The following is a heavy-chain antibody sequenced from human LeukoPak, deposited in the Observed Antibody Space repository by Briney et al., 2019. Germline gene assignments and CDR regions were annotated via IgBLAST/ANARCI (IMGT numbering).Heavy chain of an antibody. CDR1: GYTFTSYG. CDR3: AGEYSSSGLDY. J-gene: IGHJ4*02. Sequence: ASVKVSCKASGYTFTSYGISWVRQAPGQGLEWMGWINPNSGGTNYAQKFQGRVTMTRDTSISTAYMELSRLRSDDTAVYYCAGEYSSSGLDYWGQGTLVTVSS. D-gene: IGHD6-6*01. V-gene: IGHV1-2*02. CDR2: INPNSGGT.